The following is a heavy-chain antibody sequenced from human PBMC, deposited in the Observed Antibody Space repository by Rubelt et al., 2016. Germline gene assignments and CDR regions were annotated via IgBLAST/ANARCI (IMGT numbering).Heavy chain of an antibody. V-gene: IGHV1/OR15-2*02. CDR1: GYTFTSYY. D-gene: IGHD3-22*01. CDR2: INTYNDKT. Sequence: QVQLVQSGSELKKPGASVKVSCKAPGYTFTSYYMHWVRQAPGQGLEWMGWINTYNDKTNYPQKFQGRVSMTTDSSTNTAYMELRSLRSDDTAVYYCARGYFDSTGDFDYWGQGTLVTVSS. J-gene: IGHJ4*02. CDR3: ARGYFDSTGDFDY.